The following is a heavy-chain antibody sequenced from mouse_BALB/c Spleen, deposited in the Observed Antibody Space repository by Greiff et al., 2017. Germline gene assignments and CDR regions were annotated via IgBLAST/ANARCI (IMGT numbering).Heavy chain of an antibody. J-gene: IGHJ4*01. D-gene: IGHD1-2*01. V-gene: IGHV5-17*02. CDR3: ERTTGTAKDYAMDY. Sequence: EVMLVESGGGLVQPGGSRKLSCAASGFTFSSFGMHWVRQAPEKGLEWVAYISSGSSTIYYADTVKGRFTISRDNPKNTLFLQMTSLRSEDTAMYYCERTTGTAKDYAMDYWGQGTSVTVSS. CDR2: ISSGSSTI. CDR1: GFTFSSFG.